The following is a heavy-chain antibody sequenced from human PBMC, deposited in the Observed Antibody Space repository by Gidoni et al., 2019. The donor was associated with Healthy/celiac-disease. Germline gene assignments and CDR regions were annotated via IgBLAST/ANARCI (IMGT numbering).Heavy chain of an antibody. Sequence: QVQLVESGGVLVKPDVSLRLSCAAPGLTFSDYSMRWIRPAPGKGLEWVSYISSRSSYTKYADSVKGRFTISRDNAKNSLYLQMNSLRAEDTAVFYCARSAATHAYDAFDIWGRGTMVTVSS. CDR3: ARSAATHAYDAFDI. CDR2: ISSRSSYT. CDR1: GLTFSDYS. D-gene: IGHD2-15*01. V-gene: IGHV3-11*05. J-gene: IGHJ3*02.